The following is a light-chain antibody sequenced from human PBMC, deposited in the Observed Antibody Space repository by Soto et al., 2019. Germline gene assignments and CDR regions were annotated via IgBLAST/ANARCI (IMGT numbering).Light chain of an antibody. CDR2: EDS. J-gene: IGLJ2*01. V-gene: IGLV2-23*01. Sequence: HSVLTQPASVSGSPGQSITISCTGTSSDVGSYNLVSWYQQYPGKVPKLMIYEDSKRPSGVSNRFSGSKSGNTASLTISGLQAEDEADYYCCSYAGSSTVVFGGGTKLTVL. CDR1: SSDVGSYNL. CDR3: CSYAGSSTVV.